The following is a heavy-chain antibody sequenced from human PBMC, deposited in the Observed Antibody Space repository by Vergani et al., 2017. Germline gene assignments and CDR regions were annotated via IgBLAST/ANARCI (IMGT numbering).Heavy chain of an antibody. CDR1: GYTFTGYY. Sequence: QVQLVQSGAEVKKPGASVKVSCKASGYTFTGYYMHWVRQAPGQGLEWMGWINPNSGGTNYAQKLQGRVTMTTDTSTSTAYMELRSLRSDDTAVYYCARDGGVGATVIFYYYYYMDVWGKGTTVTVSS. J-gene: IGHJ6*03. V-gene: IGHV1-2*02. CDR3: ARDGGVGATVIFYYYYYMDV. CDR2: INPNSGGT. D-gene: IGHD1-26*01.